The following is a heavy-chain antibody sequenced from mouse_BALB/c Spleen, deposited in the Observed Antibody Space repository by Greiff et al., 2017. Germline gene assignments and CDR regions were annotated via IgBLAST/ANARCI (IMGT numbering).Heavy chain of an antibody. V-gene: IGHV5-17*02. CDR2: ISSGSSTI. Sequence: EVKVVESGGGLVQPGGSRKLSCAASGFTFSSFGMHWVRQAPEKGLEWVAYISSGSSTIYYADTVKGRFTISRDNPKNTLFLQMTSLRSEDTAMYYCAREFITTVRGFDYWGQGTTLTVSS. CDR3: AREFITTVRGFDY. J-gene: IGHJ2*01. D-gene: IGHD1-1*01. CDR1: GFTFSSFG.